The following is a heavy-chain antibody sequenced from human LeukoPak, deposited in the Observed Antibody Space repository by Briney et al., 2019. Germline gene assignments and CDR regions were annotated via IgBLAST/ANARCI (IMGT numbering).Heavy chain of an antibody. CDR1: GGSFSGYY. D-gene: IGHD2-8*02. Sequence: SETLSLTCAVYGGSFSGYYWIWIRQPPGKGLEWIGEINHSGSTNYNPSLKSRVTISVDTSKNQFSLKLSSVTAADTAVYYCARVVVYFDYWGQGTLVTVSS. J-gene: IGHJ4*02. CDR3: ARVVVYFDY. CDR2: INHSGST. V-gene: IGHV4-34*01.